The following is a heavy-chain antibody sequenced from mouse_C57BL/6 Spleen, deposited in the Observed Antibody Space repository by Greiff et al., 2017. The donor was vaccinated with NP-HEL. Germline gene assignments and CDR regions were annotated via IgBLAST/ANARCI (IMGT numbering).Heavy chain of an antibody. J-gene: IGHJ4*01. Sequence: QVQLQQPGAELVMPGASVKLSCKASGYTFTSYWMHWVKQRPGQGLEWIGEIDPSDSYTNYNQKVKGKFTLTVDKSSSTAYMQLSSLTSEDPAVYYCARQGDGSGEHFYAMDYWGQGTSVTVSS. CDR3: ARQGDGSGEHFYAMDY. V-gene: IGHV1-69*01. CDR2: IDPSDSYT. D-gene: IGHD6-1*01. CDR1: GYTFTSYW.